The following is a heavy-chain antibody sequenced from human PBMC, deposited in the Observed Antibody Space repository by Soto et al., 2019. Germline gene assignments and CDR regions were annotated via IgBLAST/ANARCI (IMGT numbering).Heavy chain of an antibody. CDR1: GFTFSSYS. CDR2: ISSSSSYI. J-gene: IGHJ6*02. Sequence: EVQLVESGGGLVKPGGSLRLSCAASGFTFSSYSMNWVRQAPGKGLEWVSSISSSSSYIYYADSVKGRFTISRDNDKNSLYLQMNSLRAEDTAVYYCARLTGDLGYYYYGMDVWGQGTTVTVSS. CDR3: ARLTGDLGYYYYGMDV. V-gene: IGHV3-21*01. D-gene: IGHD7-27*01.